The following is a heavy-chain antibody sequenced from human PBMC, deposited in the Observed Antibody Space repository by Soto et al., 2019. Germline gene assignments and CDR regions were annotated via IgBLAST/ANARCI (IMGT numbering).Heavy chain of an antibody. D-gene: IGHD1-26*01. J-gene: IGHJ5*02. V-gene: IGHV1-69*13. CDR3: ARAIIGGATVCWFDP. CDR1: GGTFSSYA. CDR2: IIPIFGTA. Sequence: ASVKVSCKASGGTFSSYAISWVRQAPGQGLEWMGGIIPIFGTANYAQKFQGRVTITADESTSTAYMELSSLRSEDTAVYYCARAIIGGATVCWFDPWGQGTLVTVSS.